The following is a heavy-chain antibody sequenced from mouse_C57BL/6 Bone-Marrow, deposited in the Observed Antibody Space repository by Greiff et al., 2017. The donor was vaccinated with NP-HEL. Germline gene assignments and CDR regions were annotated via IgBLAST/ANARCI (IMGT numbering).Heavy chain of an antibody. D-gene: IGHD2-4*01. CDR2: IYPRDGST. V-gene: IGHV1-85*01. Sequence: QVQLQQSGPELVKPGASVKLSCKASGYTFTSYDINWVKQRPGQGLEWIGWIYPRDGSTKYNEKFKGKATLTVDTSSSTAYMELHSLTSEDSAVYFCARVYYDYDVPYYYAMDDWGQGTSVTVSS. J-gene: IGHJ4*01. CDR1: GYTFTSYD. CDR3: ARVYYDYDVPYYYAMDD.